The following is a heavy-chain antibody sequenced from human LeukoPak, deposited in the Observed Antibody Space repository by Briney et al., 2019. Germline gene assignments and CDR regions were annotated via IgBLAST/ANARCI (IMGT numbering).Heavy chain of an antibody. V-gene: IGHV4-39*07. D-gene: IGHD2-15*01. Sequence: SETLSLTCTVSGGSISSSSYYWGWIRQPPGKGLEWIGSIYYSGSTYYNPSLKSRVTISVDTSKNQFSLKLSSVTAADTAVYYCARDEGCCSGGSCYPTLFDYWGQGTLVTVSS. CDR1: GGSISSSSYY. CDR3: ARDEGCCSGGSCYPTLFDY. CDR2: IYYSGST. J-gene: IGHJ4*02.